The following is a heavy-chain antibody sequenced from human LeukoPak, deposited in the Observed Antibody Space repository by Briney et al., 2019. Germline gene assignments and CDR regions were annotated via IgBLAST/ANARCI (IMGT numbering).Heavy chain of an antibody. Sequence: ASVKVSCKASGYTFTSYDINWVRQATGQGLEWMGWINPNSGGTNYAQKFQGRVTMTRDTSISTAYMELSRLRSDDTAVYYCARPGTTSGYYYYYYMDVWGKGTTVTVSS. CDR2: INPNSGGT. CDR1: GYTFTSYD. CDR3: ARPGTTSGYYYYYYMDV. J-gene: IGHJ6*03. D-gene: IGHD1-1*01. V-gene: IGHV1-2*02.